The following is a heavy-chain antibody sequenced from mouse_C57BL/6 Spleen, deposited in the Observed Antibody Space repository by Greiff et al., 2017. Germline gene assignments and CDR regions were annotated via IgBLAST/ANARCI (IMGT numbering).Heavy chain of an antibody. CDR2: LYPGDGDT. CDR1: GYAFSSSW. V-gene: IGHV1-82*01. CDR3: ARKANWDDYCDY. J-gene: IGHJ2*01. Sequence: VQLQQSGPELVKPGASVKISCKASGYAFSSSWMNWVKQRPGKGLEWIGRLYPGDGDTNYNGKFKGKATLTADKSPRTAYMQLSSLTSEDSAVYFCARKANWDDYCDYWGQGTTLTVSS. D-gene: IGHD4-1*01.